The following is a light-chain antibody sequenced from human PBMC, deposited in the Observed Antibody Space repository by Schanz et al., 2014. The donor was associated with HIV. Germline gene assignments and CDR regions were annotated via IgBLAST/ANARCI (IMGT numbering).Light chain of an antibody. V-gene: IGKV3-20*01. CDR3: QYYGSPPWT. J-gene: IGKJ1*01. Sequence: EIVLTQSPATLSLSPGERATLSCRASQSISNNLAWYQHKPGQAPRLLIYGASNRATGIPDRFSGSGSGTDFTLTISRLEPEDFAVYYCQYYGSPPWTFGQGTKVEVK. CDR2: GAS. CDR1: QSISNN.